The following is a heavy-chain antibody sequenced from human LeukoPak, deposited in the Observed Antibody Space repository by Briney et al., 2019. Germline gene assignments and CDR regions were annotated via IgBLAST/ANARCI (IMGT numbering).Heavy chain of an antibody. CDR1: GFTFSNAW. CDR3: TTDSTYGDYPFFDY. D-gene: IGHD4-17*01. V-gene: IGHV3-15*01. CDR2: IKSKTDGGTT. Sequence: GGSLRLSCAASGFTFSNAWMSWVRQAPGKGLEWVGRIKSKTDGGTTDYAAPVKGRFTISRDDSKNTLYLQMNSLKTEDTAVYYCTTDSTYGDYPFFDYWGQGTLVTVSS. J-gene: IGHJ4*02.